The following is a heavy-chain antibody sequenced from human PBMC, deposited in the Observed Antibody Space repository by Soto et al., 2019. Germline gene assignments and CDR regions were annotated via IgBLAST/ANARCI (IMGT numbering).Heavy chain of an antibody. CDR1: GDSVSSNSAA. Sequence: QVQLQQSGPGLVKPSQTLSLTCAISGDSVSSNSAAWNWIRQYPSRGLEWLGWTYYRSKWYNDYSACVKSRMTITPNTSKHQFPPQPPPLTPESRAVYYFAKTGGGVDWGQGTLVTVSS. CDR2: TYYRSKWYN. D-gene: IGHD2-15*01. J-gene: IGHJ4*02. CDR3: AKTGGGVD. V-gene: IGHV6-1*01.